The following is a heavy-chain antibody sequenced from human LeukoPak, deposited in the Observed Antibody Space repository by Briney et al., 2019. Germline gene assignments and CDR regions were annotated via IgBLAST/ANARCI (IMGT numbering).Heavy chain of an antibody. CDR2: IYYSGST. D-gene: IGHD3-10*01. J-gene: IGHJ4*02. V-gene: IGHV4-59*01. Sequence: PSETLSLXCTVSGGSISSYYWRWIRQPPGKGLEWIGYIYYSGSTNYNPSLKSRVTISVDTSKNQFSLKLSSVTAADTAVYYCAGMLWFGELFPYFDYWGQGTLVTVSS. CDR1: GGSISSYY. CDR3: AGMLWFGELFPYFDY.